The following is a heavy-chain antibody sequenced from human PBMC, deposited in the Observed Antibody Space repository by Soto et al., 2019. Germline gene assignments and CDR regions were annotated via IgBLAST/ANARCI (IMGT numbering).Heavy chain of an antibody. V-gene: IGHV4-38-2*02. CDR2: VYHSGAT. Sequence: SEKLPHTCTVSGYSITSGFYWAWIRQSPGQGLEWIGSVYHSGATYYNSSLQDRVSISIDTSKNHFSLKLISVTAADTGTSYGASERIFKRPTGWVEPWSQGTHVNV. J-gene: IGHJ5*02. D-gene: IGHD3-3*02. CDR1: GYSITSGFY. CDR3: ASERIFKRPTGWVEP.